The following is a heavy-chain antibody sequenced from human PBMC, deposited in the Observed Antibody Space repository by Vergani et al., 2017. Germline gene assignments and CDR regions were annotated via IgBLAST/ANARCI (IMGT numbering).Heavy chain of an antibody. D-gene: IGHD3-22*01. CDR2: ISSSSSYI. CDR1: GFTFSSYS. V-gene: IGHV3-21*01. CDR3: ARVLTYYYDSSGSPG. J-gene: IGHJ4*02. Sequence: EVQLVESGGGLVKPGGSLRLSCAASGFTFSSYSMNWVRQAPGKGLEGVSSISSSSSYIYYADSVKGRFTISRDNAKNSLYLQMNSLRAEDTAVYYCARVLTYYYDSSGSPGWGQGTLVTVSS.